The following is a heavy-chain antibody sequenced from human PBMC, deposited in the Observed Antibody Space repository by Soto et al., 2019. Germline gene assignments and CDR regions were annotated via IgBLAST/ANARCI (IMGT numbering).Heavy chain of an antibody. CDR3: ARDLQTYSSGWYADY. J-gene: IGHJ4*02. V-gene: IGHV3-30-3*01. Sequence: QVQLVESGGGVVQPGRSLTLSCAVSGFTFNDYAVHWVRQAPGKGLERVAVISYDGSSKYYADSVRGRFTISSDNSKSTLYLQMNSLRVEDTAVYYCARDLQTYSSGWYADYWGQGTLVTVSS. D-gene: IGHD6-19*01. CDR2: ISYDGSSK. CDR1: GFTFNDYA.